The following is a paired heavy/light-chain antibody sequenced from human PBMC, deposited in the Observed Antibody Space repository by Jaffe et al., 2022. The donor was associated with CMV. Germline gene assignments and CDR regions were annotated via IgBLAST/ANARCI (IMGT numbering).Light chain of an antibody. CDR2: RDT. CDR3: QVYDSNTVV. J-gene: IGLJ2*01. V-gene: IGLV3-9*01. Sequence: SYDLTQPLSVSVALGQTARITCRGTNIGNKNVHWYQRKPGQAPVMVISRDTNRPSGIPERFSGSNSGNTATLTLSGAQAGDEADYYCQVYDSNTVVFGGGTKLTVL. CDR1: NIGNKN.
Heavy chain of an antibody. Sequence: QVQLVESGGGVVQPGRSLRLSCAASGFTFRSYGIHWVRQAPGKGLEWVATIWYDGSNKYYADSVKGRFTVSRDNSKNTIYLHMNNLRAEDTAVYYCARPQGLRIYYYALDVWGQGTTVTVSS. CDR1: GFTFRSYG. J-gene: IGHJ6*02. CDR2: IWYDGSNK. CDR3: ARPQGLRIYYYALDV. D-gene: IGHD4-17*01. V-gene: IGHV3-33*01.